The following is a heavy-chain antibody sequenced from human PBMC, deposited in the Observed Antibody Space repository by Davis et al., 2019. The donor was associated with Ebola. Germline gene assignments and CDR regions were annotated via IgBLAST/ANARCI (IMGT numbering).Heavy chain of an antibody. CDR1: GYTFTNYG. CDR2: ISTYYDNT. V-gene: IGHV1-18*04. Sequence: ASVKVSCKASGYTFTNYGITWVRQAPEQGLEWMGWISTYYDNTNYVQKFQGRVILTTDTSTSTAYMELRSLGYDDTAVYYCARDGKPGYFIEYWGQGTLVTVSS. J-gene: IGHJ4*02. D-gene: IGHD4-23*01. CDR3: ARDGKPGYFIEY.